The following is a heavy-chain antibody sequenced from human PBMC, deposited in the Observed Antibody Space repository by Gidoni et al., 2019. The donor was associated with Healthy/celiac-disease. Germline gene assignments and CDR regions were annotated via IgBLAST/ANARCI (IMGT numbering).Heavy chain of an antibody. V-gene: IGHV3-23*01. J-gene: IGHJ3*02. Sequence: EVQLLESGGGLVQPGGSLRLSCPASGFTFSSYAMSWVLQAPGKGLEWVSAISGSGGRTYYADSVKGRFTISRDNTKNTLYLQMNSLRAEDTAVYYCAKGTGVAFDIWGQGTMVTVSS. CDR3: AKGTGVAFDI. CDR1: GFTFSSYA. CDR2: ISGSGGRT.